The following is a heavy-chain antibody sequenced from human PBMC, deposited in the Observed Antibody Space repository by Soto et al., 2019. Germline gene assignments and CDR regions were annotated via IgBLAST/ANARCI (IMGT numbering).Heavy chain of an antibody. D-gene: IGHD6-19*01. Sequence: EVQLVESGGGLVQPGGSLRLSCAASGFTFSSYAMHWVRQAPGKGLEYVSAISSNGGSTYYANSVKGRFTISRDNSKNPLSLQMGSLRAEDMAVYYCARDARPYSSGWDPVDYWGQGTLVTVSS. J-gene: IGHJ4*02. CDR1: GFTFSSYA. V-gene: IGHV3-64*01. CDR2: ISSNGGST. CDR3: ARDARPYSSGWDPVDY.